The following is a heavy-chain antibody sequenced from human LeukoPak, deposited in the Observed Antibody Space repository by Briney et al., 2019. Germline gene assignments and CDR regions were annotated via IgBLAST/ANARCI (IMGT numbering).Heavy chain of an antibody. CDR1: GFTFSSYG. V-gene: IGHV3-30*18. CDR2: ISYDGSNK. J-gene: IGHJ5*02. CDR3: AKAAAGMNWFDP. Sequence: PGGSLRLSCAASGFTFSSYGMHWVRQAPGKGLEWVAVISYDGSNKYYADSVKGRFTISRDNSKNTLYLQMNSLRAEDTAVYYCAKAAAGMNWFDPWGQGTLVTVSS. D-gene: IGHD6-13*01.